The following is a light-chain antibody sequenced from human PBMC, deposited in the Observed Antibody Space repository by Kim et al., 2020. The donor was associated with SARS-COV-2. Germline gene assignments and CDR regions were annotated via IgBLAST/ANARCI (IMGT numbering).Light chain of an antibody. CDR1: QSVGSGY. J-gene: IGKJ2*01. V-gene: IGKV3-20*01. CDR3: QQYYSSPGT. Sequence: DIVLTQSPGTLSLSPGERATLSCRASQSVGSGYLAWYQQKPGQAPRLLIYGTSSRATGIPDRFSGSESGTDSTLTISRLEPEDSAVYYCQQYYSSPGTFGQGTKLEI. CDR2: GTS.